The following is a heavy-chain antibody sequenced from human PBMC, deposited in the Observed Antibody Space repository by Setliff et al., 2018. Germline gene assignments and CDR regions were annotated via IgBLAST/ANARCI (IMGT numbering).Heavy chain of an antibody. D-gene: IGHD3-16*01. J-gene: IGHJ6*03. CDR3: ARDPIGPFLCYMDG. CDR1: GFIFSAYE. CDR2: GSTGKT. V-gene: IGHV3-23*01. Sequence: PGGSLRLSCAASGFIFSAYEMSWVRQAPRKGLEWVSGGSTGKTDYADSVKGRFTMSRDSSTNTLYLEMNSLRGEDTAVYYCARDPIGPFLCYMDGWGKGTTVTVSS.